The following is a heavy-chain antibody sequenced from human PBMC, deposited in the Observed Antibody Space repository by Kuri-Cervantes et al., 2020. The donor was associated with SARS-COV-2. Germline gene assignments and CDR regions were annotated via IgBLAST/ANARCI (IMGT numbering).Heavy chain of an antibody. CDR1: GLTFSSYS. CDR2: ISSSSSYI. CDR3: ARVYSGSYYNWFDP. V-gene: IGHV3-21*01. D-gene: IGHD1-26*01. J-gene: IGHJ5*02. Sequence: GESLKISCAASGLTFSSYSMNWVRQAPGKGLEWVSSISSSSSYIYYADSVKGRFTISRDNAKNSLYLQMNSLRAEDTAVYYCARVYSGSYYNWFDPWGQGTLVTVSS.